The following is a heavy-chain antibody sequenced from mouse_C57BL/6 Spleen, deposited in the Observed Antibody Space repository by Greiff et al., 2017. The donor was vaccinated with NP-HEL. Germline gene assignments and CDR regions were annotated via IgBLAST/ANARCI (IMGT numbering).Heavy chain of an antibody. CDR3: TGYYSNYDFAY. CDR2: IDPETGGT. J-gene: IGHJ3*01. Sequence: VQLQQCGAELVRPGASVTLSCKASGYTFTDYEMHWVKQTPVHGLEWIGAIDPETGGTAYNQKFKGKAILTADKSSSTAYMELRSLTSEDSAVYYCTGYYSNYDFAYWGQGTLVTVSA. D-gene: IGHD2-5*01. V-gene: IGHV1-15*01. CDR1: GYTFTDYE.